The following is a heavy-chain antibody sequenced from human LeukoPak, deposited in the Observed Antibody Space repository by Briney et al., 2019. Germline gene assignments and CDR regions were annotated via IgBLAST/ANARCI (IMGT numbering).Heavy chain of an antibody. J-gene: IGHJ4*02. CDR3: AKRGVVIRVILVGFHKEAYYFDS. CDR1: GITLSNYG. V-gene: IGHV3-23*01. Sequence: GGSLRLSCAVSGITLSNYGMSWVRQAPGKGLEWVAGISGSGGGTYYADSVKGRFTISRDNPKNTLYLQMNSLRVEDTAVYFCAKRGVVIRVILVGFHKEAYYFDSWGQGALVTVPS. D-gene: IGHD3-22*01. CDR2: ISGSGGGT.